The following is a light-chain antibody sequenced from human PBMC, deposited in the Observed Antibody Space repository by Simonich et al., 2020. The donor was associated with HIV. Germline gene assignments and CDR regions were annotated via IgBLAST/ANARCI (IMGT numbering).Light chain of an antibody. V-gene: IGKV3-11*01. CDR1: QSVNSY. CDR3: QQRSNYT. CDR2: DAS. Sequence: EIVLTQFPATLSFSPGERATLSCRASQSVNSYLAWYQQKPGQAPRLLIYDASNRATGIPARLSGSGSGTDFTLTISSLEPEDFAVYYCQQRSNYTFGQGTKLEIK. J-gene: IGKJ2*01.